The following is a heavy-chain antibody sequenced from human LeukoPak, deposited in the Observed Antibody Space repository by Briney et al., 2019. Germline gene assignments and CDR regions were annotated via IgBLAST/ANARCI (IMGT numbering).Heavy chain of an antibody. J-gene: IGHJ4*02. CDR2: ISYDGSNK. CDR1: GFTFSSYA. Sequence: PGGSLRLSCAASGFTFSSYATHWVRQAPGKGLEWVAVISYDGSNKYYADSVKGRFTISRDNSKNTLYLQMNSLRAEDTAVYYCARPFTQYSGSPDAVDYWGQGTLVTVSS. CDR3: ARPFTQYSGSPDAVDY. D-gene: IGHD1-26*01. V-gene: IGHV3-30-3*01.